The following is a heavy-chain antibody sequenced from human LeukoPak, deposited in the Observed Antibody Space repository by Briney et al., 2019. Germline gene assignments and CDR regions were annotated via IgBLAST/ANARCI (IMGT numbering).Heavy chain of an antibody. V-gene: IGHV3-21*01. J-gene: IGHJ3*02. CDR2: ISSSSSYI. CDR1: GFTFSSYS. Sequence: GGSLRLSCAASGFTFSSYSMNWVRRAPGKGLEWVSSISSSSSYIYYADSVKGRFTISRDNAKNSLYLQMNSLRAEDTAVYYCARDTNYGDFTVAFDIWGQGTMVTVSS. CDR3: ARDTNYGDFTVAFDI. D-gene: IGHD4-17*01.